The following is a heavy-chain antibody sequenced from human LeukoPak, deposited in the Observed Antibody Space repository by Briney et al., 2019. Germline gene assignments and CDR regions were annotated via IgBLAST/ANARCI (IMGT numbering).Heavy chain of an antibody. V-gene: IGHV1-69*06. CDR1: GGTFSSYA. J-gene: IGHJ4*02. CDR3: ADHYDSSGYYRDY. D-gene: IGHD3-22*01. CDR2: IIPLFGTA. Sequence: ASVKVSCKASGGTFSSYAISWVRQAPGQGLEWLGGIIPLFGTANYAQKFQGRVTITADKSTSTAYMELSSLRSEDTAVYYCADHYDSSGYYRDYWGQGTLVTVSS.